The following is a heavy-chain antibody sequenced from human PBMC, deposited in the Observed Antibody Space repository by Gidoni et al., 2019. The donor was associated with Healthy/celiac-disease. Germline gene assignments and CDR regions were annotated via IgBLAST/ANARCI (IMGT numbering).Heavy chain of an antibody. J-gene: IGHJ4*02. V-gene: IGHV4-39*01. CDR3: ARLMITFGGVISEYYFDY. Sequence: QLQLQESGPGLVKPSATLSLTCTVSGGSISSSSYYWGWIRQPPGKGLEWIGCIYYSGSTYYNPFIKSRVTISVDTSKNQFSLKLSSVTAADTAVYYCARLMITFGGVISEYYFDYWGQGTLVTVSS. CDR1: GGSISSSSYY. CDR2: IYYSGST. D-gene: IGHD3-16*02.